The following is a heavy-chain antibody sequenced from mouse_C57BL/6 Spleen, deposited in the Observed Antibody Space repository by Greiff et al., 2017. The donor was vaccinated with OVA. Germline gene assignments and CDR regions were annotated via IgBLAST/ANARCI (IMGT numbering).Heavy chain of an antibody. CDR1: GYTFTSYW. CDR2: IYPGNSDT. D-gene: IGHD1-1*01. J-gene: IGHJ2*01. Sequence: VQLQQSGTVLARPGASVKMSCKTSGYTFTSYWMHWVKQRPGQGLEWIGAIYPGNSDTSYNQKFKGKAKLTAVTSASTAYMELSSLTNEDSAVYYCTRYYGSSSYYFDYWGQGTTLTVSS. V-gene: IGHV1-5*01. CDR3: TRYYGSSSYYFDY.